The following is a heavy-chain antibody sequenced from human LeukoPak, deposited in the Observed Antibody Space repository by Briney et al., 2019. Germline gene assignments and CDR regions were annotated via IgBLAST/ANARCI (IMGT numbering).Heavy chain of an antibody. V-gene: IGHV3-23*01. CDR3: AKGGFLEWPPLPDGMDV. D-gene: IGHD3-3*01. CDR2: ISGNAGST. J-gene: IGHJ6*02. CDR1: GFTLSSYA. Sequence: GGSLRLSCAASGFTLSSYAMSWVRQAPGKGLEWVSLISGNAGSTHYADSVKGRFTISRDIAKNTLYLQMNSLRAEDTAVYYCAKGGFLEWPPLPDGMDVWGQGTTVTVSS.